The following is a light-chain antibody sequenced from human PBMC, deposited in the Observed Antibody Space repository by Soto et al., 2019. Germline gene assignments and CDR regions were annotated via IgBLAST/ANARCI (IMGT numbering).Light chain of an antibody. CDR1: NTDLGVYGY. J-gene: IGLJ1*01. CDR3: FSKISGFVYG. V-gene: IGLV2-14*01. Sequence: QSALAQPASVSGSFGQSITISCSGPNTDLGVYGYVSWYQHHPGKAPKLLIYDVNNRPSGISDRFSGSKSGDTASLTISGLPAEEGAYYFCFSKISGFVYGFGTGTKLTVL. CDR2: DVN.